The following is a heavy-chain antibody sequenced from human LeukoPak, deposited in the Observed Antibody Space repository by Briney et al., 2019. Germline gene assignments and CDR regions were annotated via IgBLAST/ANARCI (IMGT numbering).Heavy chain of an antibody. CDR1: GFTFCTYA. CDR3: ARVGDHCHWYLDL. V-gene: IGHV3-23*01. CDR2: ISDNGYTT. D-gene: IGHD2-21*01. Sequence: QAGGSLSLSFAASGFTFCTYAISWVRQAPGKGLEWVSSISDNGYTTYYADSVRGRFTISRDNSKNTLYLQMISLRGEDTAVYYCARVGDHCHWYLDLWRRGTLVTVSS. J-gene: IGHJ2*01.